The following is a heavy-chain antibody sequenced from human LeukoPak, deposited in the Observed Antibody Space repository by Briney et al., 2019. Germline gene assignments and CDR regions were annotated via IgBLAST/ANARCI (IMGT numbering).Heavy chain of an antibody. J-gene: IGHJ4*02. CDR2: ISAYNGNT. V-gene: IGHV1-18*01. CDR1: GYTFTSYG. CDR3: ARVLWYYYGSGSYVRDFDY. D-gene: IGHD3-10*01. Sequence: ASVKVSCKASGYTFTSYGISWVRQAPGQGLEWMGWISAYNGNTNYAQKLQGRVTMTTDTSTSTAYMELRSLRSDDTAVYYCARVLWYYYGSGSYVRDFDYGGKETLATVPS.